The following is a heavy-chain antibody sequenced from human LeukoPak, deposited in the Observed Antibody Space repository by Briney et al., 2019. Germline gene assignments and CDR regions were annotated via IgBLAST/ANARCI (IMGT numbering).Heavy chain of an antibody. V-gene: IGHV3-21*01. CDR2: VSIGGSFI. J-gene: IGHJ2*01. D-gene: IGHD4-17*01. Sequence: GGSLRLSCAASGFTFSSYGMNWVRQAPGKGLEWVSFVSIGGSFIYYADSVKGRFSISRDDAKNSLYLQMNSLTAEDTAEYYCARNKINTVTTGWYFDLWGRGTLVSVSS. CDR3: ARNKINTVTTGWYFDL. CDR1: GFTFSSYG.